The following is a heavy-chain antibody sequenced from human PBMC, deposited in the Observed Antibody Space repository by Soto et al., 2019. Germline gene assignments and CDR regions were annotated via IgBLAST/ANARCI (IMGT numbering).Heavy chain of an antibody. D-gene: IGHD2-2*01. Sequence: GSLRLSCAASGFTFSSYAMSWVRQAPGKGLEWVSAISGSGGSTYYADSVKGRFTISRDNSKNTLYLQMNSLRAEDTAVYYCAKFFSKKKVVSPYYYGMDVWGQGTTVTVSS. J-gene: IGHJ6*02. CDR2: ISGSGGST. CDR3: AKFFSKKKVVSPYYYGMDV. CDR1: GFTFSSYA. V-gene: IGHV3-23*01.